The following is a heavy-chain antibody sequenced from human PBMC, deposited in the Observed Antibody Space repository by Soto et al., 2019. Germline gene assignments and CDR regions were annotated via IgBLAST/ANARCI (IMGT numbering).Heavy chain of an antibody. CDR1: GGSISSSSYY. J-gene: IGHJ5*02. D-gene: IGHD2-2*01. CDR3: ARDLCPGACNEPAAMYNWFDP. Sequence: SETLSLTCTVSGGSISSSSYYWGWIRQPPGKGLEWIGSIYYSGSTYYNPSLKSRVTISVDTSKNQFSLKLSSVTAADTAVYYCARDLCPGACNEPAAMYNWFDPWGQGTLVTVSS. V-gene: IGHV4-39*07. CDR2: IYYSGST.